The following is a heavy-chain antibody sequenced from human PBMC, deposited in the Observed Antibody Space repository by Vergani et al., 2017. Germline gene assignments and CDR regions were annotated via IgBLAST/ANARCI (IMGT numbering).Heavy chain of an antibody. J-gene: IGHJ4*02. CDR1: GGSISSGSYY. CDR2: INHSGST. Sequence: QVQLQESGPGLVKPSQTLSLTCTVSGGSISSGSYYWGWIRQPPGKGLEWIGSINHSGSTYYNPSLKSRITRSVDTSKNQFSLRLSAVTAADTAMYYCAREGLHSGSGSYNDYWGQGTLVTVSS. CDR3: AREGLHSGSGSYNDY. D-gene: IGHD3-10*01. V-gene: IGHV4-39*07.